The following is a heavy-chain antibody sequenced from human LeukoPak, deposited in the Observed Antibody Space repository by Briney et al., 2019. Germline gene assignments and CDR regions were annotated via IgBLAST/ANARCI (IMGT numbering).Heavy chain of an antibody. CDR1: GFTFSSYA. Sequence: PGGSLRLSCAASGFTFSSYAMHWVRQAPGKGLEWVAVISYDGSNKYYADSVKGRFTISRDNSKNTLYLQMNSLRAEDTAVYYCARDAPTGTLAYNWFDPWGQGTLVTVSS. CDR3: ARDAPTGTLAYNWFDP. CDR2: ISYDGSNK. V-gene: IGHV3-30-3*01. J-gene: IGHJ5*02. D-gene: IGHD1-1*01.